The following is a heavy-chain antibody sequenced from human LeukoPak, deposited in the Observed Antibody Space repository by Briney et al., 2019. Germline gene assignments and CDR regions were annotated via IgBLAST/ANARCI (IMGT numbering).Heavy chain of an antibody. J-gene: IGHJ4*02. D-gene: IGHD3-22*01. V-gene: IGHV1-46*01. CDR3: ARDGNYYDSSGYYLGNSYFDY. CDR1: GYTFTSYY. CDR2: INPSGGST. Sequence: ASVKVSCKASGYTFTSYYMHWVRQAPGQGLEWMGIINPSGGSTSYAQTFQGRVTMTRDTSTSTVYMELSSLRSEDTAAYYCARDGNYYDSSGYYLGNSYFDYWGQGTLVTVSS.